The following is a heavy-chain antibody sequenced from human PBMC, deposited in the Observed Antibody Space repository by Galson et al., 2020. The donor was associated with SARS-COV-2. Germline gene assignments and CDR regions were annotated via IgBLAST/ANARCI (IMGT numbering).Heavy chain of an antibody. D-gene: IGHD3-9*01. CDR2: ISAYNGNT. CDR3: ARRYKGYYYYAMDV. Sequence: ASVKVSCKASGYTFTSYGISWVRQAPGQGLEWMGWISAYNGNTNYAQKLQGRVTMTTDTSTSTAYMELRSLRSDDTAVYYCARRYKGYYYYAMDVWGQGTTVTVSS. J-gene: IGHJ6*02. CDR1: GYTFTSYG. V-gene: IGHV1-18*01.